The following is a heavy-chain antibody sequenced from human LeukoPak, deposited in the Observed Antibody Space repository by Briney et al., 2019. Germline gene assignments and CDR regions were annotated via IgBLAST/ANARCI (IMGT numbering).Heavy chain of an antibody. CDR1: GFTFSSYE. J-gene: IGHJ5*02. V-gene: IGHV3-48*03. Sequence: GGSLRLSCAASGFTFSSYEMNWVRQAPGKGLEWVSYISSSGSTIYYADSVKGRFTISRDNAKNSLYLQMNSLRAEDTAVYYCASSYSSGWYRNWFDPWGQGTLVTVSS. CDR2: ISSSGSTI. CDR3: ASSYSSGWYRNWFDP. D-gene: IGHD6-19*01.